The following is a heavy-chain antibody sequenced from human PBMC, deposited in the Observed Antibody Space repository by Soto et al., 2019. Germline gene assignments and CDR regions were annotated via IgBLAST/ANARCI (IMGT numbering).Heavy chain of an antibody. J-gene: IGHJ5*02. D-gene: IGHD2-15*01. V-gene: IGHV4-28*03. CDR1: GYSIRSGNW. CDR3: ARERYCSGGSCYSGWFDP. Sequence: SETLSLTCAVSGYSIRSGNWWGWIRQPPGKGLEWIGYIHNSGNTHYNPSLKSRVTMSVDTSKNQFSVKLSSVTAVDTAVYYCARERYCSGGSCYSGWFDPWGQGTLVTVSS. CDR2: IHNSGNT.